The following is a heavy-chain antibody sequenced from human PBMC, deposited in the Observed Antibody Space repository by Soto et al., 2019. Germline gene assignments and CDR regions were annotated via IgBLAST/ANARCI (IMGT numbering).Heavy chain of an antibody. CDR1: GYIFVNYG. Sequence: QVQLVQSGDEVKKPGASVKVSCKASGYIFVNYGIAWVRQAPGQGLEWMGWISPYTGNTHSATKGQGRLNMTTDTSPSTCYMGLGSMTSDDTAVYYCVMVDNYVTPTPQDVWGQGTTVTVSS. CDR3: VMVDNYVTPTPQDV. CDR2: ISPYTGNT. D-gene: IGHD3-16*01. V-gene: IGHV1-18*01. J-gene: IGHJ6*02.